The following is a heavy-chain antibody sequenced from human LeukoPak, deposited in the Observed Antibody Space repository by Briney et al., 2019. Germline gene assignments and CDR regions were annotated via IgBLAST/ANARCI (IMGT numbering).Heavy chain of an antibody. V-gene: IGHV4-59*01. CDR1: GGSISSYY. J-gene: IGHJ4*02. CDR2: IYYSGST. CDR3: ARDYGDYYFDY. D-gene: IGHD4-17*01. Sequence: SETLSLTCTVSGGSISSYYWSWIRQPPGKGLEWIGYIYYSGSTNYNPSLKSRVTISVDTSKNQFSLKLSSVTAADTAVYYCARDYGDYYFDYWGQGTLVTVSS.